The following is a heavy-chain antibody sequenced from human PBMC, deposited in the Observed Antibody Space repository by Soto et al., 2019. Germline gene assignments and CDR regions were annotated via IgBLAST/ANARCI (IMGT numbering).Heavy chain of an antibody. J-gene: IGHJ4*02. CDR2: IYPGDSDT. Sequence: GESLKISCKGSGYSFTSYWIGWVRQMPGKGLEWMGIIYPGDSDTRYSPSFQGQVTISADKSISTAYLQWSSLKASDTAMYYCARVGSLVGLIGEYYDSSGYYDYWGQGTLVTVSS. D-gene: IGHD3-22*01. CDR1: GYSFTSYW. V-gene: IGHV5-51*01. CDR3: ARVGSLVGLIGEYYDSSGYYDY.